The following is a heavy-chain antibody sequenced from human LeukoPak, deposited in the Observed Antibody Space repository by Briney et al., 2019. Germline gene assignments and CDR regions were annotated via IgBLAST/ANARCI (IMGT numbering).Heavy chain of an antibody. CDR2: MYSRGDT. V-gene: IGHV3-53*01. Sequence: GGALRLSCLASGFPVSDNYIRWVRQAPRKGLEWVSVMYSRGDTYYANSVKGRFTFSRDISKNTLYLQMDGLRNEDTAMYYCARDAPQVPAAGVLASWGQGTLVIASS. J-gene: IGHJ5*02. D-gene: IGHD6-13*01. CDR3: ARDAPQVPAAGVLAS. CDR1: GFPVSDNY.